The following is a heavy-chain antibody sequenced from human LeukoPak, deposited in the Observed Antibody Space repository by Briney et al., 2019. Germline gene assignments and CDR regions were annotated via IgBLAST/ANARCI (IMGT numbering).Heavy chain of an antibody. CDR3: ARDVGTSGWHTFDY. D-gene: IGHD6-19*01. V-gene: IGHV6-1*01. CDR1: GDSVSCNNGA. J-gene: IGHJ4*02. Sequence: SQTLSLTCAISGDSVSCNNGAWNWIRQSPSRGLEWLGRTYYRSKWYNDFAPSMQGRITINPDTSKNQFSLQLYSVTPEDTAVYCCARDVGTSGWHTFDYWGQGTLVTVSS. CDR2: TYYRSKWYN.